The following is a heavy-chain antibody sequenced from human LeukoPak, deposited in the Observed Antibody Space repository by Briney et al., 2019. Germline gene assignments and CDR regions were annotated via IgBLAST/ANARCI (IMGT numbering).Heavy chain of an antibody. CDR1: GGSISSYY. D-gene: IGHD6-19*01. J-gene: IGHJ4*02. CDR3: ARRISSGWGASDY. V-gene: IGHV4-59*01. Sequence: SETLSLTCTVSGGSISSYYWGWIRQPPGKGLEWIGYIHYSGSTNYNPSLKSRVTISVDTSKNQFSLKLSSVTAADTAVYYCARRISSGWGASDYWGQGTLVTVSS. CDR2: IHYSGST.